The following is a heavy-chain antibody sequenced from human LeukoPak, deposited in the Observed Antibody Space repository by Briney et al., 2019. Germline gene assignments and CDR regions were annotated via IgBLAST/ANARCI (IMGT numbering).Heavy chain of an antibody. CDR2: LLYTGRT. V-gene: IGHV4-39*01. CDR1: AGSISSNNYY. D-gene: IGHD6-19*01. CDR3: ATTGYSSGWLNYYYYYMDV. Sequence: SETLSLTCTVSAGSISSNNYYWAWIRQPPGKGLEWIGSLLYTGRTYYNPSLESRVTISVDTSKNQFSLKLSSVTAADTAVYYCATTGYSSGWLNYYYYYMDVWGKGTTVTISS. J-gene: IGHJ6*03.